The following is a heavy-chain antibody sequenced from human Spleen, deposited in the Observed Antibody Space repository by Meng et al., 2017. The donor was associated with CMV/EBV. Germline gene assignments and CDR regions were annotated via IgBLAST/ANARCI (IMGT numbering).Heavy chain of an antibody. Sequence: SISSSSDYWGWIRQPPGKGLEWIGSISYSGSTYYNPSLKSRVTISVDTSKNQFSLKLSSVTAADTAVYYCASPKSRIAAAGIVAFDYWGQGTLVTVSS. CDR1: SISSSSDY. V-gene: IGHV4-39*01. CDR3: ASPKSRIAAAGIVAFDY. CDR2: ISYSGST. D-gene: IGHD6-13*01. J-gene: IGHJ4*02.